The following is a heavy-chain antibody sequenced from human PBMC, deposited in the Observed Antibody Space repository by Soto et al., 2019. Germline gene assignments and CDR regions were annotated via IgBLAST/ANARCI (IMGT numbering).Heavy chain of an antibody. CDR1: RFSFSTYE. D-gene: IGHD3-16*01. V-gene: IGHV3-48*03. Sequence: EVQLVESGGGLVQPGGSLRLSCAASRFSFSTYEMDWVRQAPGKGLEWIAYISTTGSATYYADSVRGRFTIARDNVKNSLYLQMKNLRVEDTAVYYCARGGTQPDYWGQGTLVTVSS. CDR3: ARGGTQPDY. J-gene: IGHJ4*02. CDR2: ISTTGSAT.